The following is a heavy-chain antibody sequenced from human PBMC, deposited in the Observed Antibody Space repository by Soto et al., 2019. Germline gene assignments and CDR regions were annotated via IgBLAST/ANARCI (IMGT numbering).Heavy chain of an antibody. CDR2: IYYSGHT. CDR1: GASINIGDYY. D-gene: IGHD2-15*01. CDR3: ARVLTDSGGPLDYYYYGVDV. J-gene: IGHJ6*02. Sequence: QVQLQESGPGLVKPSQTLSLTCSVSGASINIGDYYWTWIRQTPGKGLEWIGYIYYSGHTSYNPSLKSRITISVDTSKSQFSLNLRSVTAADTAVYYCARVLTDSGGPLDYYYYGVDVWGQGTTVTVSS. V-gene: IGHV4-30-4*08.